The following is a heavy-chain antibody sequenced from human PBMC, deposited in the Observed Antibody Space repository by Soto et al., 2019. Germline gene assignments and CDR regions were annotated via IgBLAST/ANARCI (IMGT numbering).Heavy chain of an antibody. Sequence: GGSLRLSCAASGFTFSSYGMHWVHQAPGKGLEWVAVIWYDGSNKYYADSVKGRFTISRDNSKNTLYLQMNSLRAEDTAVYYCARGNYDFWSGYDYWGQGTLVTVSS. CDR2: IWYDGSNK. J-gene: IGHJ4*02. V-gene: IGHV3-33*01. CDR3: ARGNYDFWSGYDY. CDR1: GFTFSSYG. D-gene: IGHD3-3*01.